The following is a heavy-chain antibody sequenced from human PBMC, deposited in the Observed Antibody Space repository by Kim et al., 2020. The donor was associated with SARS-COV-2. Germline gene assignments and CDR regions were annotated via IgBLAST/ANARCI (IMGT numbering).Heavy chain of an antibody. CDR1: GFTFGDYA. J-gene: IGHJ3*02. CDR2: ISWNSGSI. V-gene: IGHV3-9*01. CDR3: AKFHSPSSSWYIRDAFDI. D-gene: IGHD6-13*01. Sequence: GGSLRLSCAASGFTFGDYAMHWVRQAPGKGLEWVSGISWNSGSIGYADSVKGRFTISRDNAKNSLYLQMNSLRAEDTALYYCAKFHSPSSSWYIRDAFDIWGQGTMVTVSS.